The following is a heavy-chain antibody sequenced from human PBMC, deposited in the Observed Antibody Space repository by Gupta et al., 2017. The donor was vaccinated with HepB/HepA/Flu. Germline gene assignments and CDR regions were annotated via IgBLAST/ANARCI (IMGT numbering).Heavy chain of an antibody. CDR3: VWLSTIDYRMNG. V-gene: IGHV3-15*01. CDR1: GLTFSSAW. Sequence: EVQVVESGGGLVKPGGSLRVSCVVSGLTFSSAWRSGVRQAPGKGREWVSRMKSEGGGGRVALAGAEEGRFTITRDDSPDTVYLQINSRRTEDTGGDYCVWLSTIDYRMNGWGPGVAVTFSS. J-gene: IGHJ6*02. CDR2: MKSEGGGGRV. D-gene: IGHD5/OR15-5a*01.